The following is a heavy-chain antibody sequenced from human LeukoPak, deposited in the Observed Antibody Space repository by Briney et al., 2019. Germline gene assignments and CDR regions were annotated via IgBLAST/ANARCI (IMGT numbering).Heavy chain of an antibody. J-gene: IGHJ4*02. V-gene: IGHV3-30*04. CDR2: IEADGRNK. D-gene: IGHD5/OR15-5a*01. CDR1: GFTFSTHT. CDR3: VRQSTGLDY. Sequence: GGSLRLSCAPSGFTFSTHTMHWVRQAPGKGLEWVAVIEADGRNKFHAESVRGRFTISRDNSRNTPYLQLDSLRSEDTAVYYCVRQSTGLDYWGQGTLVTVSS.